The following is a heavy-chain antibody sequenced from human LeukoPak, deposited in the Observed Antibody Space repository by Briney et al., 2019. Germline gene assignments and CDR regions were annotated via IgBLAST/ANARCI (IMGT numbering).Heavy chain of an antibody. CDR1: GGSISGNNYY. CDR3: QSRFLEWLLDY. J-gene: IGHJ4*02. V-gene: IGHV4-39*01. D-gene: IGHD3-3*01. CDR2: IYYGGYT. Sequence: TSETLSLTCTVSGGSISGNNYYWGWIRQPPGKGLEWIGSIYYGGYTYYNPSLKSRVTISVDTSKNQFSLKLSSVTAADTAIYYCQSRFLEWLLDYWGQGTLVTVSS.